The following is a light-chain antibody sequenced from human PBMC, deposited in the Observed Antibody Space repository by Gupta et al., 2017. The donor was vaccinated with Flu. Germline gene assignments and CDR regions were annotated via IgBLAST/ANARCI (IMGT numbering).Light chain of an antibody. Sequence: APGQSITISCSGTSDDIGNYNYVSWYQVHPGQVPKLIIYDVNNRPSGVSQRFSGSKSANTASLTISGLQAADEAHYYCSSFALSATLLFGGGTK. V-gene: IGLV2-14*04. J-gene: IGLJ2*01. CDR2: DVN. CDR1: SDDIGNYNY. CDR3: SSFALSATLL.